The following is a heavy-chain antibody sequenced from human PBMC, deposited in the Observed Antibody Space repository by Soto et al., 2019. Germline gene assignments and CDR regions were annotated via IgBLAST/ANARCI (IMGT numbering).Heavy chain of an antibody. CDR2: ISGSDDST. Sequence: EVQLLESGGGLVQPGESLRLSCAASGFTFSSYAMSWVRQAPGKGLEWVSVISGSDDSTYYADSVKGRFTISRDNYKNTLYLQMNNLRAEDTAVYYCAKRSRSSTFEYWGQGTLVTVSS. V-gene: IGHV3-23*01. D-gene: IGHD6-6*01. J-gene: IGHJ4*02. CDR1: GFTFSSYA. CDR3: AKRSRSSTFEY.